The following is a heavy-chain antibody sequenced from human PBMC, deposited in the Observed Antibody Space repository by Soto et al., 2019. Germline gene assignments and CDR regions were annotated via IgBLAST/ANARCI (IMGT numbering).Heavy chain of an antibody. CDR3: ARSYCSSTSCSYREAGIFDP. J-gene: IGHJ5*02. V-gene: IGHV1-2*04. D-gene: IGHD2-2*01. CDR1: GYTFTGYY. Sequence: ASVKVSCKASGYTFTGYYMHWVRQAPGQGLEWMGWINPNSGGTNYAQKFQGWVTMTRDTSISTAYMELSRLRSYDTAVYYCARSYCSSTSCSYREAGIFDPWGQGTLVTVSS. CDR2: INPNSGGT.